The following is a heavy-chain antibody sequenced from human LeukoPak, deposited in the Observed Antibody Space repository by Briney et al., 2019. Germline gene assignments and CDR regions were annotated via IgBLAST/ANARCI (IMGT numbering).Heavy chain of an antibody. D-gene: IGHD4-17*01. CDR2: ISGSGGCT. J-gene: IGHJ4*02. V-gene: IGHV3-23*01. CDR1: GFTFSSYA. CDR3: ARDYGDYVWSRTSDYYFDY. Sequence: PGGSLRLSCAASGFTFSSYAMSWVRQAPGKGLEWVSAISGSGGCTYYADSVKGRFTISRGNSKNTLYLQMNSLRAEDTAIYYCARDYGDYVWSRTSDYYFDYWGQGTLVTVSS.